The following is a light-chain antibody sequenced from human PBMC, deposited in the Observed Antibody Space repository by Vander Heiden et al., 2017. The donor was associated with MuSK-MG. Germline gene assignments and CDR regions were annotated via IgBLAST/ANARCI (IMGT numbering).Light chain of an antibody. CDR1: QDLRNY. CDR2: DAS. V-gene: IGKV1-33*01. Sequence: DIQMTQSTSSLSASVGDRVTITCQASQDLRNYLNWFQQKPGKAPKVLINDASNLETGGPSRISGSGSGTDFTFTISSLQPEDISTYYCQQYDNLPFSFGPGTKVEIK. J-gene: IGKJ3*01. CDR3: QQYDNLPFS.